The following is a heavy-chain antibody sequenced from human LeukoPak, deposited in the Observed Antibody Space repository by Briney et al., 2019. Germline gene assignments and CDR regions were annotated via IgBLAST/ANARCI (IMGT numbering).Heavy chain of an antibody. CDR2: TYYRSQCYN. Sequence: SQTLSLTCAISGVSVSSDNTAWNWIRQSPSGGLEWLGRTYYRSQCYNDYAVSVKSRITISPDASRNQFSLQLNSVTPEDTAVYYCVRMQWPGRNWLDPWGQGTLVTVSS. CDR3: VRMQWPGRNWLDP. V-gene: IGHV6-1*01. CDR1: GVSVSSDNTA. J-gene: IGHJ5*02. D-gene: IGHD6-19*01.